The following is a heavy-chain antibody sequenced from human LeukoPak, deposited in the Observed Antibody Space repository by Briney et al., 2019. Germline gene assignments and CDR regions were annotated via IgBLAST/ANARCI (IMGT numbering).Heavy chain of an antibody. CDR2: ISSSSSYI. CDR3: ARDCQYYYGSGSASKPDYYYYMDV. J-gene: IGHJ6*03. CDR1: GFTFSSYD. D-gene: IGHD3-10*01. V-gene: IGHV3-21*01. Sequence: GGSLRLSCAASGFTFSSYDMRWVRRAPGKGLVWGSSISSSSSYIYYADSVKGRFTIPGDNPKNSLYLQMNSLRAENTALYYGARDCQYYYGSGSASKPDYYYYMDVWGKGTTVTISS.